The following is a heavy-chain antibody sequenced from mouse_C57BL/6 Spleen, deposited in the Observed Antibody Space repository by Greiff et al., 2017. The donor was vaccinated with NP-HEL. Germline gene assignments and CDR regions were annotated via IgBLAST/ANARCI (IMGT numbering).Heavy chain of an antibody. Sequence: QVQLQQSGAELVKPGASVKLSCKASGYTFTSYWMHWVKQRPGQGLEWIGMIHPNSGSTNYNEKFKSKATLTVDKSSSTAYMQLSSLTSEESAVYCCAIQFYYDYSLFAYWGHRTLVTVSA. CDR2: IHPNSGST. CDR1: GYTFTSYW. CDR3: AIQFYYDYSLFAY. D-gene: IGHD2-4*01. J-gene: IGHJ3*01. V-gene: IGHV1-64*01.